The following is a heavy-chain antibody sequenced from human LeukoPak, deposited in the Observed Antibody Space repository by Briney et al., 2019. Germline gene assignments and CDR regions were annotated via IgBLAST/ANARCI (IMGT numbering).Heavy chain of an antibody. CDR2: ISGSGGSS. J-gene: IGHJ4*02. V-gene: IGHV3-23*01. CDR1: GFTFSSYA. Sequence: GGSLRLSCAASGFTFSSYAMSWVRQAPGKGLEWVSAISGSGGSSYYADSVKGRFTISRDNSKNTLYLQMNSLRAEDTAVYYCAKDLTPLTLSMFDYWGQGTLVTVSS. CDR3: AKDLTPLTLSMFDY. D-gene: IGHD3-16*01.